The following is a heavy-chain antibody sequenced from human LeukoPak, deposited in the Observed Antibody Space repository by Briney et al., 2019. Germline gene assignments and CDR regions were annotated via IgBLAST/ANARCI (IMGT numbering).Heavy chain of an antibody. Sequence: RGESLKISCKGSGYSFTSYWIGWVRQMPGKGLEWMGIIYPGDSDTRYSPSFQGQVTISADKSISTAYLQWSSLKASDTAMYYCARHLGRDDYNYLFDYWGQGTLVTVSS. CDR2: IYPGDSDT. CDR3: ARHLGRDDYNYLFDY. D-gene: IGHD5-24*01. J-gene: IGHJ4*02. V-gene: IGHV5-51*01. CDR1: GYSFTSYW.